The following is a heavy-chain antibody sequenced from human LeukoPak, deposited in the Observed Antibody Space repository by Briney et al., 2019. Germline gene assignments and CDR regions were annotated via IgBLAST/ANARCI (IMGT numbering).Heavy chain of an antibody. CDR3: ARPMATVTTNGMDV. D-gene: IGHD4-17*01. CDR2: INHSGST. V-gene: IGHV4-34*01. CDR1: GGSVSTAGYF. Sequence: SETLSLTCTVSGGSVSTAGYFWSWIRQPPGKGLEWIGEINHSGSTNYNPSLKSRVTISVDTSKNQFSLKLSSVTAADTAVYYCARPMATVTTNGMDVWGQGTTVTVSS. J-gene: IGHJ6*02.